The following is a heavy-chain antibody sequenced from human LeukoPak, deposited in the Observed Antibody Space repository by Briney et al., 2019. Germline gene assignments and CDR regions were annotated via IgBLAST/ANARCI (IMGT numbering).Heavy chain of an antibody. V-gene: IGHV4-4*07. CDR3: ARTPGITVAGRFFDY. J-gene: IGHJ4*02. Sequence: SETLSLTCTVSGGSISNYFWSWLRQPAGKGLEWIGRIYSDGNTDDNPSLKSRVAMSVDTSRNQFSLHLRFVTAADTALYYCARTPGITVAGRFFDYRGQGILVTVSS. CDR2: IYSDGNT. D-gene: IGHD6-19*01. CDR1: GGSISNYF.